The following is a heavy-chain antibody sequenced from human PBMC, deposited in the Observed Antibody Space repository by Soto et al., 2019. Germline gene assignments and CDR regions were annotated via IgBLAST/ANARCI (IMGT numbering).Heavy chain of an antibody. J-gene: IGHJ4*02. CDR3: AKRDGYILS. D-gene: IGHD5-12*01. CDR1: GFTVSNNY. Sequence: GGSLRLSCAASGFTVSNNYVNWVRQAPGKGLEWVSAISGSGGSTYYADSVKGRFTISRDNSKNTLYLQMNSLRAEDTAVYYCAKRDGYILSWGQGTLVTVSS. V-gene: IGHV3-23*01. CDR2: ISGSGGST.